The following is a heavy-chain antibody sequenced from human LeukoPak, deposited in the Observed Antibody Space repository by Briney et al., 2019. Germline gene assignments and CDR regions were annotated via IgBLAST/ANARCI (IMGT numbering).Heavy chain of an antibody. CDR3: ARTMIAPPGLFDY. V-gene: IGHV4-39*01. J-gene: IGHJ4*02. D-gene: IGHD3-22*01. Sequence: SETLSLTCTVSGGSISSSSYYWGWIRQPPGKGLEWIGSIYYSGSTYYNPSLKSRVTISVDTSKNQFSLKLSSVTAADTAVYYCARTMIAPPGLFDYWGQGTLVTVSS. CDR1: GGSISSSSYY. CDR2: IYYSGST.